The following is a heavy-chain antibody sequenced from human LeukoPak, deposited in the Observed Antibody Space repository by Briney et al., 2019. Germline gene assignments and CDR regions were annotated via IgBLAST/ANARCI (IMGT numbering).Heavy chain of an antibody. CDR2: INHSGST. CDR3: ARGPHTGVNYYDSSGYYY. CDR1: GGSFSGYY. J-gene: IGHJ4*02. V-gene: IGHV4-34*01. Sequence: PSETLSLTCAVYGGSFSGYYWSWICQPPGKGLEWIGEINHSGSTNYNPSLMSRVTISVDTSKNQLSLKLSTVTAADTAVYYCARGPHTGVNYYDSSGYYYWGQEPVDTVSS. D-gene: IGHD3-22*01.